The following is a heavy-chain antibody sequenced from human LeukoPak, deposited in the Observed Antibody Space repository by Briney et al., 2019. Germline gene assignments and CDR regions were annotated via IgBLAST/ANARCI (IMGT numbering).Heavy chain of an antibody. CDR2: INPNSGGT. Sequence: VASVKASCNTFGYTFTGYYMHWVRQAPGQGLEWMGWINPNSGGTNYAQKFQGRVTMTTDTSTSTAYMELRSLRSDDTAVYYCARDALGYSGSYFSYWGQGTLVTVSS. J-gene: IGHJ4*02. CDR3: ARDALGYSGSYFSY. V-gene: IGHV1-2*02. D-gene: IGHD1-26*01. CDR1: GYTFTGYY.